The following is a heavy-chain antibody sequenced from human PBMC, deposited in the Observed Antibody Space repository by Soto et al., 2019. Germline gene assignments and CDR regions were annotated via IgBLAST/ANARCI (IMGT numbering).Heavy chain of an antibody. Sequence: SETLSLTCTVSGGSISSSSYYWGWIRQPPGKGLEWIGSIYYSGSTYYNPSLKSRVTISVDTSKNQFSLKLSSVTAADTAVYYCARRKRKGYYYDSSGPNWFDPWGQGTLVTVSS. V-gene: IGHV4-39*01. CDR1: GGSISSSSYY. J-gene: IGHJ5*02. D-gene: IGHD3-22*01. CDR2: IYYSGST. CDR3: ARRKRKGYYYDSSGPNWFDP.